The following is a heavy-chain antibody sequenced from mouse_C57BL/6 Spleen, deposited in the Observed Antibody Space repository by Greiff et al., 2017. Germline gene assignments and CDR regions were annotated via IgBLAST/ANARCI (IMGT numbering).Heavy chain of an antibody. D-gene: IGHD1-1*01. Sequence: DVKLQESGPGLVKPSQSLSLTCSVTGYSITSGYYWNWIRQFPGNKLEWMGYISYDGSNNYNPSLKNRISITRDTSKNQFFLKLNSVTTEDTATYYCASLYYGTAWFAYWGQGTLVTVSA. CDR3: ASLYYGTAWFAY. CDR1: GYSITSGYY. V-gene: IGHV3-6*01. J-gene: IGHJ3*01. CDR2: ISYDGSN.